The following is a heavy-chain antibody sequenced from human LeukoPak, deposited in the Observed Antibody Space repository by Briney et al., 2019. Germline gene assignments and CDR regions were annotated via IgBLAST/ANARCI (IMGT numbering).Heavy chain of an antibody. J-gene: IGHJ4*02. CDR1: GFTFSRYP. CDR3: TTWAGGVVVTN. V-gene: IGHV3-15*01. D-gene: IGHD2-2*01. Sequence: GGSLRLSCAASGFTFSRYPMQWVRQAPGKGLEWVGRIRSQSNDGTTDYAAPVKGRFTISRDDSKNALFLQMNSLKTEDTAVYYCTTWAGGVVVTNWGQGTLVTVSS. CDR2: IRSQSNDGTT.